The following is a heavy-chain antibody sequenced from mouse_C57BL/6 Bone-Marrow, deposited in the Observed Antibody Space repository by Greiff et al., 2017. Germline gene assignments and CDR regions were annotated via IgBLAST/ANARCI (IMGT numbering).Heavy chain of an antibody. CDR2: IDPEIGDT. J-gene: IGHJ2*01. V-gene: IGHV14-4*01. D-gene: IGHD2-1*01. CDR3: SSFYGNYFDF. Sequence: VQLKESGAELVRPGASVKLSCTASGFNIKDDYIHWVKQRPEQGLEWIGWIDPEIGDTEYASKFQGKATITSDPSSNTAYLQLSSLTSEDTAVFYCSSFYGNYFDFWGQGTPLTVAS. CDR1: GFNIKDDY.